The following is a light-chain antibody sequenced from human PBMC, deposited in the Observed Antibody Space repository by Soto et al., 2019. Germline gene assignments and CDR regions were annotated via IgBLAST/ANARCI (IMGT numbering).Light chain of an antibody. Sequence: DIQMTQSPSTLSASIGDRVTITCRASESIRTWLAWYQHKPGKAPKFLIYDASSLESGVPSGFSGSGSGTEFTLTIRSLQPDDFETYYCKPANSFPPTFGQGTRREIK. V-gene: IGKV1-5*01. CDR3: KPANSFPPT. CDR1: ESIRTW. CDR2: DAS. J-gene: IGKJ5*01.